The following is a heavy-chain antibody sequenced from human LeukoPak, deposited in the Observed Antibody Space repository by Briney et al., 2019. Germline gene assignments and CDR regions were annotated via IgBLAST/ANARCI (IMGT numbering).Heavy chain of an antibody. V-gene: IGHV4-39*07. Sequence: PSETLSLTCSVFRDSINSKNYYWGWIRQPPGKGLEWIGSVYNTGNTYYNLSLKGRVTMSVDTSKNQFSLKLSSVTAADTAVYYCARGCNRQTMVRGAAYPLPWYFDLWGRGTLVTVSS. J-gene: IGHJ2*01. D-gene: IGHD3-10*01. CDR1: RDSINSKNYY. CDR3: ARGCNRQTMVRGAAYPLPWYFDL. CDR2: VYNTGNT.